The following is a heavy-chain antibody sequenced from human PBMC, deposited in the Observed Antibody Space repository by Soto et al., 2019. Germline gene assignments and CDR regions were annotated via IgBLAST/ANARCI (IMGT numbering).Heavy chain of an antibody. CDR1: GYTFINFF. D-gene: IGHD2-15*01. CDR3: ARSHCSGGSCYLGAFDI. CDR2: INPSGGAT. V-gene: IGHV1-46*01. Sequence: GASVKVSCKASGYTFINFFIHWVRQAPGQGLEWVGTINPSGGATTYPQKFQGRVTMTRDTSTSTVYMDVSSLRFDDTAVYYCARSHCSGGSCYLGAFDIWGQGTMVTVSS. J-gene: IGHJ3*02.